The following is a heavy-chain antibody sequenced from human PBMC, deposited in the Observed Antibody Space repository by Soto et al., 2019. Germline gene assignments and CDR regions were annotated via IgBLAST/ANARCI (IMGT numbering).Heavy chain of an antibody. Sequence: PGGSLRLSCAASGFTFDDYAMHWVRQAPGKGLEWVSGISWNSGSIGYADSVKGRFTISRDNAKNSLYLQMNSLRAEDTALYYCAKDRGSSGYYYGMDVWGQGTTVTVS. J-gene: IGHJ6*02. D-gene: IGHD6-6*01. CDR3: AKDRGSSGYYYGMDV. CDR2: ISWNSGSI. CDR1: GFTFDDYA. V-gene: IGHV3-9*01.